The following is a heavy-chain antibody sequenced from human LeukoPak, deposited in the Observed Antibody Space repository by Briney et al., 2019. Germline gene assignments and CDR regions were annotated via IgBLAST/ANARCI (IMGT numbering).Heavy chain of an antibody. V-gene: IGHV4-4*07. CDR2: IYTSGST. Sequence: PSETLSLTCTVSGGSISSYYWSWIRQPAGKGLEWIGRIYTSGSTNYNPSLKSRVTMSVDTSKNQFSLKPSSVTAADTAVYYCASTTYRYCSGGSCYSFDIWGQGTIVTVSS. CDR3: ASTTYRYCSGGSCYSFDI. J-gene: IGHJ3*02. CDR1: GGSISSYY. D-gene: IGHD2-15*01.